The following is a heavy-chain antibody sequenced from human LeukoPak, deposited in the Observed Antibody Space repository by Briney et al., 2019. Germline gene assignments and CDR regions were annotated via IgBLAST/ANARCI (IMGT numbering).Heavy chain of an antibody. Sequence: GGSLRLSCAASGFTFSSYGMHWVRQAPGKGLEWVAVISYDGSNKYYADSVKGRFTISRDNSKNTLYLQMNSLRAEDTAVYYCARDIGRVRVNYFDYWGQGTLVTVSS. J-gene: IGHJ4*02. D-gene: IGHD2-21*01. CDR1: GFTFSSYG. V-gene: IGHV3-30*03. CDR2: ISYDGSNK. CDR3: ARDIGRVRVNYFDY.